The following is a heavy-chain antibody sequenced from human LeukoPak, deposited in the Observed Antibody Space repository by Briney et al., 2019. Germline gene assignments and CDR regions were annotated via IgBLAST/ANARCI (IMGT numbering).Heavy chain of an antibody. Sequence: GGSLRLSCAASGFTFSSYSMNWVRQAPGKGLEWVSSISSSSSYIYYADSVKGRFTISRDNAKNSLYLQMNSLRAEDTAVYYCARDKTLGYCSGGSCYSVLDYWGQGTLVTVSS. CDR1: GFTFSSYS. CDR2: ISSSSSYI. CDR3: ARDKTLGYCSGGSCYSVLDY. V-gene: IGHV3-21*01. D-gene: IGHD2-15*01. J-gene: IGHJ4*02.